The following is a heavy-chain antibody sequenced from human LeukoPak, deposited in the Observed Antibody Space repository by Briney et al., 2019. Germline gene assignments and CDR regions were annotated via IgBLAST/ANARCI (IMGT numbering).Heavy chain of an antibody. D-gene: IGHD3-3*01. CDR2: IYSSGST. CDR3: ARVAVFGVVSSDYYYYYMDV. J-gene: IGHJ6*03. CDR1: GGSISSYD. V-gene: IGHV4-4*07. Sequence: SETLSLTCTVSGGSISSYDWSWIRQPAGKGLEWIGRIYSSGSTNYNPSLKSRVTMSVDTSKNQFSLRLSSVTAADTAVYYCARVAVFGVVSSDYYYYYMDVWGKGTTVTVSS.